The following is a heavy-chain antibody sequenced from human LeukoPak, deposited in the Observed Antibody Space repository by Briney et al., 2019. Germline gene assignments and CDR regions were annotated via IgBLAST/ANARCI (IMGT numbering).Heavy chain of an antibody. J-gene: IGHJ4*02. V-gene: IGHV1-2*02. CDR3: ARAPVWSNYRGSYDY. Sequence: ASVKVSCKASGYTFTGYYMYWVRQAPGQGLEWMGWTNPNSGGTSYAQKFQGRVTMTRDTSISTAYMELSRLRSDDTAVYYCARAPVWSNYRGSYDYWGQGTPVTVSS. CDR2: TNPNSGGT. CDR1: GYTFTGYY. D-gene: IGHD1-26*01.